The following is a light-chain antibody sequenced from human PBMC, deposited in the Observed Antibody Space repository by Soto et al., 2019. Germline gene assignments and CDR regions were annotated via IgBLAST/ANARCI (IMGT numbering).Light chain of an antibody. CDR1: QSVSGTN. J-gene: IGKJ1*01. V-gene: IGKV3-20*01. CDR2: GAS. CDR3: QQYGDSPRT. Sequence: EIVLTQSPGTLSLSPGERATLSWRASQSVSGTNLAWYQQKPGQAPRLLMYGASNRATGIPDRFSGSGSGTDFSLTISRLEPEDFAVYYCQQYGDSPRTFGQGTKVDIK.